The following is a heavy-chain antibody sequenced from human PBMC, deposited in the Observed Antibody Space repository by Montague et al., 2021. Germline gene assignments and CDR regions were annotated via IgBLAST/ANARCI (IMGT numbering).Heavy chain of an antibody. CDR1: GYSFTRYW. J-gene: IGHJ4*02. CDR3: ARGRGDGNNWAWDFDY. V-gene: IGHV5-51*01. D-gene: IGHD5-24*01. Sequence: QSGAEVKKPGESLKISCKGSGYSFTRYWIGWVRQMPGKGLKWMGIIYLGDSDTRYSPSFQGQVTISADKSISTAYLQWSSLKASDTAMYYCARGRGDGNNWAWDFDYWGQGTLVTVSS. CDR2: IYLGDSDT.